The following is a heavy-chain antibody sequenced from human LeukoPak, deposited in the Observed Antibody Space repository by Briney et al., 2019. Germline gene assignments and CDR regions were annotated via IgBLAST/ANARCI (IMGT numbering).Heavy chain of an antibody. Sequence: GGALRLSCVASGFTFSSYATHWVRQAPGKGLELVALISYDGSNKDYADSAKGRFTISRDNSKNTLYLQMNSLRTEDSAVYYCAREYCGGECYSGFDFWGQGTLVTVSS. J-gene: IGHJ5*01. CDR1: GFTFSSYA. CDR2: ISYDGSNK. CDR3: AREYCGGECYSGFDF. V-gene: IGHV3-30*04. D-gene: IGHD2-21*01.